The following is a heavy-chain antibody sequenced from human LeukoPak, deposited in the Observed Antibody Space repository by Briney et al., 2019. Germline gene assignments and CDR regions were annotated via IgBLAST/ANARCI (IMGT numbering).Heavy chain of an antibody. CDR2: IRYDGSNK. CDR1: GFTFSSYG. V-gene: IGHV3-33*01. Sequence: PGRSLRLSCAASGFTFSSYGMHWVRQAPGKGLEWVAVIRYDGSNKYYADSVKGRFTISRDNSKNTLYLQMNSLRAEDTAVYYCARDPDRYGPYYYGMDVWGQGTTVTVSS. D-gene: IGHD3-22*01. CDR3: ARDPDRYGPYYYGMDV. J-gene: IGHJ6*02.